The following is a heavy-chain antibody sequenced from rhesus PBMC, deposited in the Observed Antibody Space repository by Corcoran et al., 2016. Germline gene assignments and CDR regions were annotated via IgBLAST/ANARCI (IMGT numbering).Heavy chain of an antibody. Sequence: QLQLQESGPGLVKPSETLSLTCAVSGGSISSNYWSWIRHPPGKGLEWIGRISGSGGSTDYNPSLKSRVTISTDTSKNQFSLKLSSVTAADTAVYYCAREPGIYSGSYSDFDYWGQGVLVTVSS. J-gene: IGHJ4*01. D-gene: IGHD3-16*01. CDR2: ISGSGGST. CDR3: AREPGIYSGSYSDFDY. CDR1: GGSISSNY. V-gene: IGHV4-173*01.